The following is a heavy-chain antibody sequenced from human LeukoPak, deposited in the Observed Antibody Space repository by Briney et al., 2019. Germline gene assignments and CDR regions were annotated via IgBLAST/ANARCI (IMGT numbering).Heavy chain of an antibody. CDR1: RGSISSSTYY. V-gene: IGHV4-39*07. D-gene: IGHD2-8*01. Sequence: PSETLSLTCTVSRGSISSSTYYWSWVRQPPGKGLEWIASIYYTGSTYYNPSLKSRVTISLDMSKNEFSLTMGSVTAADTAVYFCTAEKNGSPHYWGQGTQVTVSS. J-gene: IGHJ4*02. CDR2: IYYTGST. CDR3: TAEKNGSPHY.